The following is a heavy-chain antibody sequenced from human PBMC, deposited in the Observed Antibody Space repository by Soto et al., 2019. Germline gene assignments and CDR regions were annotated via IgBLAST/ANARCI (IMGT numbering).Heavy chain of an antibody. Sequence: PSETLSLTCTVSGGSISSSSYYWGWIRQPPGKGLEWIGSIYYSGSTYYNPSLKSQVTISVDTSKNQISLKLSSVTAADTAVYYCARVPTRVQWLVRSGFDYWGQGTLVTVSS. CDR2: IYYSGST. CDR1: GGSISSSSYY. V-gene: IGHV4-39*01. CDR3: ARVPTRVQWLVRSGFDY. J-gene: IGHJ4*02. D-gene: IGHD6-19*01.